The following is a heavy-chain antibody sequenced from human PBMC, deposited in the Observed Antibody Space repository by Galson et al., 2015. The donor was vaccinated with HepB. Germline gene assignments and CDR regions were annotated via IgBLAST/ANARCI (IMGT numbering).Heavy chain of an antibody. CDR3: TRLGAAAGTGGP. V-gene: IGHV3-73*01. J-gene: IGHJ5*02. CDR1: GFTFSGSA. CDR2: IRSKANSYAT. Sequence: SLRLSCAASGFTFSGSAMHWVRQASGKGLEWVGRIRSKANSYATAYAASVKGWFTISRDGSKNTAYLQMNSLKTEDTAVYYCTRLGAAAGTGGPWGQGTLVTVSS. D-gene: IGHD6-13*01.